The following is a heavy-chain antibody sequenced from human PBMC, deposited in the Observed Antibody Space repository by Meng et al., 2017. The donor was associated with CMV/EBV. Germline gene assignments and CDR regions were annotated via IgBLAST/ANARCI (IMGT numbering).Heavy chain of an antibody. CDR2: IYPGDSDT. J-gene: IGHJ3*02. D-gene: IGHD2-2*01. Sequence: GESLKISCKGSGYSFTSYWIGWVRQMPGKGLEWMGIIYPGDSDTRYSPSFQGQVTISADKSISTAYLQWSSLKASDTAMYYCAGRWAQLAHAFDIWGQGTMVTVSS. CDR3: AGRWAQLAHAFDI. CDR1: GYSFTSYW. V-gene: IGHV5-51*01.